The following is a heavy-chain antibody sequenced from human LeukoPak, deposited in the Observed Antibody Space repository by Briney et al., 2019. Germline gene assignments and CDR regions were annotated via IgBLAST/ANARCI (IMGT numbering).Heavy chain of an antibody. CDR3: AKGGHYDYVWGSYRLDY. CDR1: GITFSSYA. V-gene: IGHV3-23*01. Sequence: GGSLRLSCAASGITFSSYAMSWVRQAPGKGLEWVSGISGSGGSTHNADSVKGRFTISRDNSKNTLYLQMNSLRAEDTAICYCAKGGHYDYVWGSYRLDYWGQGTLVTVSS. D-gene: IGHD3-16*02. J-gene: IGHJ4*02. CDR2: ISGSGGST.